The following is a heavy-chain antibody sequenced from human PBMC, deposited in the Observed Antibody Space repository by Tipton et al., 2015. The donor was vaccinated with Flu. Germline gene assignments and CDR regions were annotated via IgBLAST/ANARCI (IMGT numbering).Heavy chain of an antibody. J-gene: IGHJ3*01. V-gene: IGHV4-39*01. Sequence: TLSLTCAVSGGSIDNSGYYWGWIRQPPGKGLEWVGSVYYSGSTYYNPSLKSRVTISVDTSKNQFSLKLTSVTAADTAVYYCAKTQYDTGGNYLAVAVDVWGQGTRVVVSS. CDR2: VYYSGST. CDR3: AKTQYDTGGNYLAVAVDV. D-gene: IGHD3-22*01. CDR1: GGSIDNSGYY.